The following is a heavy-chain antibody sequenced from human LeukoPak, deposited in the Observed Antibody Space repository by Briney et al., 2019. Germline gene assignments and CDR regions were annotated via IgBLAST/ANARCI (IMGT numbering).Heavy chain of an antibody. CDR2: IRSKAYGGTT. CDR3: TRPIAVAITNWFDP. V-gene: IGHV3-49*05. Sequence: KPGGSLRLSCTASGLTFGDYAMSWFRQAPGKGLEWVGFIRSKAYGGTTEYAASVKGRFTISRDDSKSIAYLQMNSLKTEDTAVYYCTRPIAVAITNWFDPWGQGTLVTVSS. D-gene: IGHD6-19*01. CDR1: GLTFGDYA. J-gene: IGHJ5*02.